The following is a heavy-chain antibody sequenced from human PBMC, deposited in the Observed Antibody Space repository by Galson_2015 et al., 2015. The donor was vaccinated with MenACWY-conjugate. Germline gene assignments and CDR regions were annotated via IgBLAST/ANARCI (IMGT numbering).Heavy chain of an antibody. CDR2: INHSGST. J-gene: IGHJ4*02. Sequence: SETLSLTCAVYGGSFSGSYWSWIRQPPGKGLEWIGEINHSGSTNYNPSLKSRVTISVDTSKNQFSLKLSSVTAADTAVYYCAARRRGRTAAALDYWGQGTLVTVSS. D-gene: IGHD6-13*01. V-gene: IGHV4-34*01. CDR3: AARRRGRTAAALDY. CDR1: GGSFSGSY.